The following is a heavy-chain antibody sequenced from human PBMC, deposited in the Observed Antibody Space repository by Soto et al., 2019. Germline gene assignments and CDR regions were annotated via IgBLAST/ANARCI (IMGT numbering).Heavy chain of an antibody. CDR2: ISASDDST. V-gene: IGHV3-23*01. CDR3: VKDKSMGAGSYSYFDS. CDR1: GFTFSNYA. D-gene: IGHD1-26*01. J-gene: IGHJ4*02. Sequence: GGSLRLSCAASGFTFSNYAMSWVRQAPGKGLEWVSIISASDDSTYYADSVKGRFTISRDNSKDTLYLQINSLRAEDTAIYYCVKDKSMGAGSYSYFDSWGQGTLVTVSS.